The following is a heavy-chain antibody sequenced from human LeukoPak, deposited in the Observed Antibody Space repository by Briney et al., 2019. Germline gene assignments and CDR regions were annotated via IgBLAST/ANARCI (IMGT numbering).Heavy chain of an antibody. Sequence: PGGSLRLSCAASGFTFSSYAISWVRQAPGQGLEWMGGIIPIFGTANYAQKFQGRVTITADESTSTAYMELSSLRSEDTAVYYCARDESGGLQYATFDYWGQGTLVTVSS. CDR2: IIPIFGTA. D-gene: IGHD2-8*01. CDR3: ARDESGGLQYATFDY. CDR1: GFTFSSYA. J-gene: IGHJ4*02. V-gene: IGHV1-69*01.